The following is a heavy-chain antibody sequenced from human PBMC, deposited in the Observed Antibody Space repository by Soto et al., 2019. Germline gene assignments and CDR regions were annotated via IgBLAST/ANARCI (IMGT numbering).Heavy chain of an antibody. D-gene: IGHD3-10*01. CDR1: GYSFTSFA. CDR3: ARGSTVPQVDY. CDR2: INGGNGNT. J-gene: IGHJ4*02. Sequence: QVQLVQSGAEVKKPGVSVRVSCTASGYSFTSFAMHWGRQAPGQRLEWMGWINGGNGNTKYSQKFQGRVTITRDTSASTAYMELSSLRSEDTAVYYCARGSTVPQVDYWGQGTLVTVSS. V-gene: IGHV1-3*01.